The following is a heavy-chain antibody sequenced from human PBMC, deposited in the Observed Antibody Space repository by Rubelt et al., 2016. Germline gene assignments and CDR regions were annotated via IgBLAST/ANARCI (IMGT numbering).Heavy chain of an antibody. CDR1: GYTFASYG. CDR2: ISAYNGNT. V-gene: IGHV1-18*01. CDR3: ARDTRYSSSSNFDY. D-gene: IGHD6-13*01. Sequence: QVQLVQSGAEVKKPGASVKVSCKASGYTFASYGISWVRQAPGQGLEWMGWISAYNGNTNYAQKTRGRVHMTTTTSTSPAYMELRSLRSDDTAVDYCARDTRYSSSSNFDYWGQGTLVTVSS. J-gene: IGHJ4*02.